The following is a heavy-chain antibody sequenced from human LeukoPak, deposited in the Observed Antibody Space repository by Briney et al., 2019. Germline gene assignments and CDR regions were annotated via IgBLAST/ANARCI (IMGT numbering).Heavy chain of an antibody. Sequence: GGSLRLSCAASGFTFSDYDLSWVRQAPGMGLEWVSTISGSGDRTYYADSVRGRFTISRDNSKNTLYVQMNSPRAEDTAVYYCATSNPHYFWGQGTLVTVSS. CDR1: GFTFSDYD. CDR3: ATSNPHYF. D-gene: IGHD3-16*01. V-gene: IGHV3-23*01. J-gene: IGHJ4*02. CDR2: ISGSGDRT.